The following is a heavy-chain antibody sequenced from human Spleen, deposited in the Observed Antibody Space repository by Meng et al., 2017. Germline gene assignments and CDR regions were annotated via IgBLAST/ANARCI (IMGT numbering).Heavy chain of an antibody. CDR1: GASLSSGTSY. Sequence: SETLSLTCTVSGASLSSGTSYWSWIRQPAGKGLEWIGRIYTTGSTKYNPSLQSRVTISVDTSRNQVSLHLTSLTAGDTAVYYCAKDRPKGDNWFDPWGPGTLVTVSS. CDR2: IYTTGST. D-gene: IGHD2-15*01. J-gene: IGHJ5*02. CDR3: AKDRPKGDNWFDP. V-gene: IGHV4-61*02.